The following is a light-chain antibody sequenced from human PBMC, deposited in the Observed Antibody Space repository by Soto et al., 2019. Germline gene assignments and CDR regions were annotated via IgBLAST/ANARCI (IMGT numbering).Light chain of an antibody. CDR1: QSVSSN. V-gene: IGKV3-15*01. J-gene: IGKJ1*01. CDR3: QQYNNWPWT. CDR2: GAS. Sequence: DIEMTQSPPTRYVSRRGRAPHSCRASQSVSSNLAWYQQKPGQAPRLLIYGASTRATGIPARFSGSGSGTEFTLTISSLQSEDFAVYSCQQYNNWPWTFGQGTKVDIK.